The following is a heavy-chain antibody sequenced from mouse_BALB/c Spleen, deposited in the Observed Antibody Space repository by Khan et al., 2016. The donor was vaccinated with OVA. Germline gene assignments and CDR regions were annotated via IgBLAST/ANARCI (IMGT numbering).Heavy chain of an antibody. J-gene: IGHJ3*01. CDR1: GYTFTSYY. V-gene: IGHV1S56*01. D-gene: IGHD2-14*01. CDR3: ARDYYRYAFAY. CDR2: IYPGNVNT. Sequence: QVRLQQSGPELVKPGASVRISCKASGYTFTSYYIHWVKQRPGQGLEWIGWIYPGNVNTKYNEKFKGKATLTADKSSSTAYMQLSSLTSEDSAVYFCARDYYRYAFAYWGQGTLVTVSA.